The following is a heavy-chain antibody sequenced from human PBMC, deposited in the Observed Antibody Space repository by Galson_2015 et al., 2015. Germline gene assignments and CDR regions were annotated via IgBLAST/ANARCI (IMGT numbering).Heavy chain of an antibody. CDR3: AKYKGGYYGSGNDAFDI. CDR1: GASLRRRGKH. J-gene: IGHJ3*02. D-gene: IGHD3-10*01. CDR2: TSYSGGT. V-gene: IGHV4-31*01. Sequence: TLSLPCPGSGASLRRRGKHWGWGRPHPGEGVEGIGCTSYSGGTNYNPSLRSQVTISVDTSKNQLSLKLSSVTAADTAVYYCAKYKGGYYGSGNDAFDIWAQGTMVTVSS.